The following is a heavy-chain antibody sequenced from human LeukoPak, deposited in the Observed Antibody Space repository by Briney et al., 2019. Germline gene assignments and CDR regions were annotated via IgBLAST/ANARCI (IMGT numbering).Heavy chain of an antibody. J-gene: IGHJ4*02. CDR2: IYYSGST. D-gene: IGHD4-23*01. CDR3: ARYSYGGPFDY. Sequence: SETLSLTCTVSGGSISSSSYYWGWIRQPPGKGLEWIGSIYYSGSTYYNPSLKSRVTISVDTSKNQFSLKLSSVTAADTAVYYCARYSYGGPFDYWGQGTLVTVSS. CDR1: GGSISSSSYY. V-gene: IGHV4-39*07.